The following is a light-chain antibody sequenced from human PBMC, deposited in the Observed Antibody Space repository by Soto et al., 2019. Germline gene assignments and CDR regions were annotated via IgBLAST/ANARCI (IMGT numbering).Light chain of an antibody. V-gene: IGKV1-5*01. CDR2: DAS. CDR1: QSIGVW. Sequence: DIQMTQSPSTLSSFVGDRVTITCRASQSIGVWLAWYRQKPGKAPKLLIYDASNLQTGVPSRFSGSGSGTEFTLTISSLQPDDFATYYCQQYDVDSGTFGQGTKVEIK. CDR3: QQYDVDSGT. J-gene: IGKJ1*01.